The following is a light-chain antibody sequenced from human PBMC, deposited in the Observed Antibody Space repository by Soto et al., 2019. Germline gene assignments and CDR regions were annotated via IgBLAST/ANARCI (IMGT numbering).Light chain of an antibody. J-gene: IGKJ4*01. CDR3: QHYNNRPLT. V-gene: IGKV1-12*01. CDR1: QGISNW. CDR2: AAS. Sequence: DIHMTQSPSSVSXXXXXXVTXXCRASQGISNWLAWYQQKPGKAPKLLIYAASSLQSGVPSRFSGSGSGTEFTLTISSLQSEDFAVYYCQHYNNRPLTFGGGTKVDIK.